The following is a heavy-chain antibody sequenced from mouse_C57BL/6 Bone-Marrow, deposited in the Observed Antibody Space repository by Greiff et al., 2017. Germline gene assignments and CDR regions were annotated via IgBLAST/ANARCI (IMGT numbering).Heavy chain of an antibody. CDR1: GYTFTSYG. CDR3: AKSSYYFDY. J-gene: IGHJ2*01. V-gene: IGHV1-81*01. CDR2: IYPRSGNT. Sequence: VQGVESGAELARPGASVKLSCKASGYTFTSYGISWVKQRTGQGLEWIGEIYPRSGNTYYNEKFKGKATLTADKSSSTAYMELRSLTSEDPAVYFCAKSSYYFDYWGQGTTLTVSS.